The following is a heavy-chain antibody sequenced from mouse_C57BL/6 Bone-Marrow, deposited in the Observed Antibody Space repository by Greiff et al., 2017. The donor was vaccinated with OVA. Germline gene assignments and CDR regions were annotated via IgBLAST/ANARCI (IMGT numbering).Heavy chain of an antibody. D-gene: IGHD1-1*01. CDR1: GYAFTNYL. V-gene: IGHV1-54*01. Sequence: QVQLQQSGAELVRPGTSVKVSCKASGYAFTNYLIEWVKQRPGQGLEWIGVINPGSGGTNYNEKFKGKATLTADKSSSTAYMQLSSLTSEDSAVDFCARRYYYGRSYRYFDVWGTGTTVTVSA. J-gene: IGHJ1*03. CDR3: ARRYYYGRSYRYFDV. CDR2: INPGSGGT.